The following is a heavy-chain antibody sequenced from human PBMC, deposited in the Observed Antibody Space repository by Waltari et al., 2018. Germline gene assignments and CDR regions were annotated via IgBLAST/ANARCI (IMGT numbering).Heavy chain of an antibody. J-gene: IGHJ4*02. CDR3: ARDRGRGIYLDS. V-gene: IGHV4-4*02. Sequence: QLQLQESGPGLVKPSGTLSLTCTVSGDSMSSTDWWGWVRQSPEKGREWIGQIHRSGATNSNPSLESRVTISIDTSNNQFSLKVTSTTAADTAVYYCARDRGRGIYLDSWGQGTLVTVSP. D-gene: IGHD2-15*01. CDR1: GDSMSSTDW. CDR2: IHRSGAT.